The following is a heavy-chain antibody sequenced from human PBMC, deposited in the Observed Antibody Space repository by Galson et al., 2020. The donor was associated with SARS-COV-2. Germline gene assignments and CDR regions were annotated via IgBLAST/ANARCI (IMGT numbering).Heavy chain of an antibody. CDR3: ARGNAWLLLRGYYGMDV. CDR2: IYYSGST. D-gene: IGHD3-22*01. V-gene: IGHV4-59*01. CDR1: GGSISSYY. J-gene: IGHJ6*02. Sequence: ETSETLSLTCTVSGGSISSYYWSWIRQPPGKGLEWIGYIYYSGSTNYNPSLKSRVTISVDTSKNQFSLKLSSVTAADTAVYYCARGNAWLLLRGYYGMDVWGQGTTVTVS.